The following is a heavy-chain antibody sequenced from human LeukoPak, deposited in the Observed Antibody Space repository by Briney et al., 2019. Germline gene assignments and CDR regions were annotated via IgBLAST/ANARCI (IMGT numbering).Heavy chain of an antibody. CDR2: ISINADDT. Sequence: GGSLRLSCAASGFTFSSHAMTWVRQAPGKGLQWVSSISINADDTHYADSVKGRFTISTDTAKSSLFLQMNGLSADDTAVYYCVRDHAYAFDIWGQGTMVTVSS. J-gene: IGHJ3*02. CDR3: VRDHAYAFDI. CDR1: GFTFSSHA. V-gene: IGHV3-23*01.